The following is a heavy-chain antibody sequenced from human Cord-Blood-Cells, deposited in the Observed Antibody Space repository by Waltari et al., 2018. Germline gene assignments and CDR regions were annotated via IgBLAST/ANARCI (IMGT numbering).Heavy chain of an antibody. Sequence: QVQLQESGPGLVKPSETLSLTCAVSGYSISSGYYCGWLRQPPGKGLEWIGSIYHSGSTYYNPSLKSRVTISVDTSKNQFSLKLSSVTAADTAVYYCATLTQGLRLRAYYFDYWGQGTLVTVSS. CDR3: ATLTQGLRLRAYYFDY. CDR1: GYSISSGYY. CDR2: IYHSGST. J-gene: IGHJ4*02. D-gene: IGHD5-12*01. V-gene: IGHV4-38-2*01.